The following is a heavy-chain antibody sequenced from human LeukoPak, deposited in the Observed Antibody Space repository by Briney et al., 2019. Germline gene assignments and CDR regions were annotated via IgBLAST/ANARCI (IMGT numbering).Heavy chain of an antibody. CDR3: ARDAPDGGVSKFDY. J-gene: IGHJ4*02. CDR1: GYTFTSYA. Sequence: GASVKVSCKASGYTFTSYAMNWVRQAPGQGLEWMGWINTNTGNPTYAQGFTGRFVFSLDTSVSTAYLQISSLKAEDTAVYYCARDAPDGGVSKFDYWGQGTLVTVSS. CDR2: INTNTGNP. V-gene: IGHV7-4-1*02. D-gene: IGHD3-3*01.